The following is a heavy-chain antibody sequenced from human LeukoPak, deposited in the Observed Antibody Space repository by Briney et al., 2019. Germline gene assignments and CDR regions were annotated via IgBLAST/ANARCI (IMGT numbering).Heavy chain of an antibody. Sequence: GGSLRLSCAASGFTFSGSAMHWVRQASGKGLEWVGRIRSEANSYATAYAASVKGRFTISRDNSKNTLYLQMNSLRAEDTAVYYCARDRGLWFGELLRGLSPVWGQGTLVTVSS. V-gene: IGHV3-73*01. CDR3: ARDRGLWFGELLRGLSPV. J-gene: IGHJ4*02. CDR1: GFTFSGSA. CDR2: IRSEANSYAT. D-gene: IGHD3-10*01.